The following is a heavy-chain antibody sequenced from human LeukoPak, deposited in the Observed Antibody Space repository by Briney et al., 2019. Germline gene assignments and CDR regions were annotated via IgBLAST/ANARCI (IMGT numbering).Heavy chain of an antibody. CDR3: ARGGGSYPYAFDI. D-gene: IGHD1-26*01. J-gene: IGHJ3*02. V-gene: IGHV4-28*03. Sequence: RVTMSVDTSKNQFSLKLSSATAVDTAVYYCARGGGSYPYAFDIWGQGTMVTVSS.